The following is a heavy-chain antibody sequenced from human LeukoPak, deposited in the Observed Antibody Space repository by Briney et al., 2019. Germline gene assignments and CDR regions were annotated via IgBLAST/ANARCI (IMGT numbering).Heavy chain of an antibody. CDR3: ARGKPSYYYDSSAYFYNGAFDI. J-gene: IGHJ3*02. V-gene: IGHV3-23*01. CDR2: ISGSGGST. Sequence: GGSLRLSCAASGFTFSSYAMSWVRQAPGKGLEWVSAISGSGGSTYYADSVKGRFTISRDNAKNSLYLQMNSLRADDTAVYYCARGKPSYYYDSSAYFYNGAFDIRGQGTMVTVSS. D-gene: IGHD3-22*01. CDR1: GFTFSSYA.